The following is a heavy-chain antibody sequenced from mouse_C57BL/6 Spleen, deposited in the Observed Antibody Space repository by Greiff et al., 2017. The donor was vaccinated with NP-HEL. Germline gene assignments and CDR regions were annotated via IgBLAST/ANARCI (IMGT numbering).Heavy chain of an antibody. V-gene: IGHV14-4*01. D-gene: IGHD2-5*01. CDR3: TGAIVTGAY. J-gene: IGHJ3*01. Sequence: VQLQQSGAELVRPGASVKLSCTASGFNIKDDYMHWVKQRPEQGLEWIGWIDPENGDTEYASKFQGKATITADTSSNTAYLQLSSLTSEDTAVYYCTGAIVTGAYWGQGTLVTVSA. CDR2: IDPENGDT. CDR1: GFNIKDDY.